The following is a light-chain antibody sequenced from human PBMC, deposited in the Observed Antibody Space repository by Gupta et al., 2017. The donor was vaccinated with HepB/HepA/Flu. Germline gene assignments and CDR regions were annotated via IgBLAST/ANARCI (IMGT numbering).Light chain of an antibody. CDR2: DAS. Sequence: EIVLTQSPATLSLSPGERATLSCRASQSVSSYLAWYQQKPGQAPRLLIYDASNRATGIPARFSGSGSGTDXTLTISXLEPEDFAVYYCQQRSNWPRFTFGXGTKVDIK. CDR1: QSVSSY. J-gene: IGKJ3*01. CDR3: QQRSNWPRFT. V-gene: IGKV3-11*01.